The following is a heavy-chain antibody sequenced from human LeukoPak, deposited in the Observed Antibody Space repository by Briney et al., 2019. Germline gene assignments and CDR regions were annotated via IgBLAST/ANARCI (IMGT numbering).Heavy chain of an antibody. J-gene: IGHJ4*02. CDR1: GFTFSSYA. Sequence: GGSLRLSCAASGFTFSSYAMNWVRQALGKGPEWVAAVSESGVTTYYADSVKGRFAISRDNSKNKVYLQMSSLRDDDTAVYYCATRYSSFLGTGWFVFDYWGQGTLVTVPS. D-gene: IGHD6-6*01. CDR3: ATRYSSFLGTGWFVFDY. V-gene: IGHV3-23*01. CDR2: VSESGVTT.